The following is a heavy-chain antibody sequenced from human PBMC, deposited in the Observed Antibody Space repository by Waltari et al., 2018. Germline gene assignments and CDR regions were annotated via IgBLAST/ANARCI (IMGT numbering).Heavy chain of an antibody. J-gene: IGHJ4*02. D-gene: IGHD3-10*01. Sequence: QVQLVESGGGVVQPGRSLRLSCAASGFTFSSYGMHWVRQAPGKGLAWVAVISYDGSNKYYADSVKGRFTISRDNSKNTLYLQMNSLRAEDTAVYYCAKGIRGVIMSALRYWGQGTLVTVSS. CDR3: AKGIRGVIMSALRY. V-gene: IGHV3-30*18. CDR1: GFTFSSYG. CDR2: ISYDGSNK.